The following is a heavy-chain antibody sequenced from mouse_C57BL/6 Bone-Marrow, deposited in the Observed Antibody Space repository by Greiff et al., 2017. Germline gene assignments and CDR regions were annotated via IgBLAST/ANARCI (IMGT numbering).Heavy chain of an antibody. CDR3: ARSDYFLFDY. CDR2: IYPGDGDT. J-gene: IGHJ2*01. Sequence: VQLQESGPELVKPGASVKISCKASGYAFSSSWMNWVKQRPGKGLEWIGRIYPGDGDTNYNGKFKGKATLTADKSSSTAYMQLSSLTSEDSADYFCARSDYFLFDYWGQGTTLTVSS. CDR1: GYAFSSSW. D-gene: IGHD2-4*01. V-gene: IGHV1-82*01.